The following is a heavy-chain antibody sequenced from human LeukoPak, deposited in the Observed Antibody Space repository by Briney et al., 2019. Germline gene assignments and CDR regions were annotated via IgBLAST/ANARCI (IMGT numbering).Heavy chain of an antibody. CDR2: INHSGST. D-gene: IGHD3-10*01. Sequence: SETLSLTCAVYGVSFSGYYWSWIRQPPGKGLEWIGEINHSGSTNYNPSLKSRVTISVDKSKNQFSLKLSSVAAADTAVYYCARDRGIRTIYEYFDLWGRGTLVTVSS. CDR1: GVSFSGYY. J-gene: IGHJ2*01. CDR3: ARDRGIRTIYEYFDL. V-gene: IGHV4-34*01.